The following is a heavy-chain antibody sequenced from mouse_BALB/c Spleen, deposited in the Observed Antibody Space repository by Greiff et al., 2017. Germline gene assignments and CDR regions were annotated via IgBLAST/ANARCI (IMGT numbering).Heavy chain of an antibody. CDR2: IWAGGST. D-gene: IGHD2-4*01. V-gene: IGHV2-9*02. Sequence: VKLVESGPGLVAPSQSLSITCTVSGFSLTSYGVHWVRQPPGKGLEWLGVIWAGGSTNYNSALMSRLSISKDNSKSQVFLKMNSLQTDDTAMYYCASNDYDVFAYWGQGTLVTVSA. CDR3: ASNDYDVFAY. CDR1: GFSLTSYG. J-gene: IGHJ3*01.